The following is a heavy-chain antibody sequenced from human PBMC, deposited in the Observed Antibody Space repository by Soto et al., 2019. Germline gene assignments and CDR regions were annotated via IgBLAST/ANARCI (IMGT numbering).Heavy chain of an antibody. CDR3: SGCSGGACNHNCGMDA. CDR2: ISPSTSHI. D-gene: IGHD2-15*01. V-gene: IGHV3-21*01. CDR1: GFTFSSCT. Sequence: EVHLVESGGGLVKPGGSLRLSCAVSGFTFSSCTMNWVRQAPGKGLEWVSSISPSTSHIYYADSVQGRFTISRDNARNSLFLQMNRLRAEDTAVYYCSGCSGGACNHNCGMDAWGQGTTVTVSS. J-gene: IGHJ6*02.